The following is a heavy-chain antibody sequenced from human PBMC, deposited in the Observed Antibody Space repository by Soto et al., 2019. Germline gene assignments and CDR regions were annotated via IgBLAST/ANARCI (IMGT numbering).Heavy chain of an antibody. CDR2: TYYRSKWYN. D-gene: IGHD6-13*01. CDR3: AREDAAAGPAPFDS. V-gene: IGHV6-1*01. J-gene: IGHJ4*02. Sequence: QVQLQQSGPGLVKPSQTLSLTCAISGDSVSSNSAAWNWIRQSPSRGLEWLGRTYYRSKWYNDYAVAVKSRITTNPDTSNNQSSLQLNSVTPEDTAVYYCAREDAAAGPAPFDSWGQGTLVTVSS. CDR1: GDSVSSNSAA.